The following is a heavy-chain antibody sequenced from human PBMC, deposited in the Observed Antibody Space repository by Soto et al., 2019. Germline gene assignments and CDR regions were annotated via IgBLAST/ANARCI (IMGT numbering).Heavy chain of an antibody. Sequence: SVKVSCKASGGTFSSYAISWVRQAPGQGLEWMGGIIPIFGTANYAQKFQGRVTITADKSTSTAYMELSSLRSEDTAVYYCAREKSGSSSWYGAFDYWGQGTLSPS. CDR2: IIPIFGTA. J-gene: IGHJ4*02. D-gene: IGHD6-13*01. CDR1: GGTFSSYA. V-gene: IGHV1-69*06. CDR3: AREKSGSSSWYGAFDY.